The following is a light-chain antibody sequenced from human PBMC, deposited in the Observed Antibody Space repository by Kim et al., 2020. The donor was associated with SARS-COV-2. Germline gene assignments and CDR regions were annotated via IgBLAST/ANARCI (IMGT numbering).Light chain of an antibody. CDR3: NSRDRSGNHVV. V-gene: IGLV3-19*01. CDR2: AKN. Sequence: SSELTQDPAVSVALGQTVRITCQGDSLRSYYASWYQQKPGQAPVLVIYAKNNRPSGIPDRFSGSSSGTTASLTITGAQAEDEADYYCNSRDRSGNHVVFGGGTQRTLL. CDR1: SLRSYY. J-gene: IGLJ2*01.